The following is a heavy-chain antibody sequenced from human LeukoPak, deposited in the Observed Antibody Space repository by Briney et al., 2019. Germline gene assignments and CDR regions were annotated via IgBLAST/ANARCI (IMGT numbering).Heavy chain of an antibody. D-gene: IGHD3-22*01. J-gene: IGHJ4*02. Sequence: SETLSLTCTVSGGSISSGSYYWSWIRQPAGKGLEWIGRIYTSGSTNYSPSLKSRVTISVDTSKNQFSLKLSSVTAADTAVYYCARVSPGYYYDSSGLWGQGTLVTVSS. CDR1: GGSISSGSYY. CDR3: ARVSPGYYYDSSGL. CDR2: IYTSGST. V-gene: IGHV4-61*02.